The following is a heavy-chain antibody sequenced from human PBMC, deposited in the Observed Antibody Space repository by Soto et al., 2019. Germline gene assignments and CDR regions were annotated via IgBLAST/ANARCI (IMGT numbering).Heavy chain of an antibody. CDR3: ARVEYYDSSGYDGY. V-gene: IGHV1-18*04. Sequence: QVQLVQSGAEVKKPGASVKVSCKASGYTFTIYGISWVRQAPGQGLEWMGWISGYKGNTDYAQNLQDRVTLTTDASTSSVHMELRSLRSDDTAIYYCARVEYYDSSGYDGYWGQGTLITVSS. D-gene: IGHD3-22*01. CDR2: ISGYKGNT. J-gene: IGHJ4*02. CDR1: GYTFTIYG.